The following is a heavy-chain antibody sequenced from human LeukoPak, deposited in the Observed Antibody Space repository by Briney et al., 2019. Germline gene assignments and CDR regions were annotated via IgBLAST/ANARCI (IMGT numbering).Heavy chain of an antibody. CDR3: ARDAYYDILTGYSRDGVDY. Sequence: ASVKVSCKASGYTFTSYGISWVRQAPGQGLEWMGWISAYNGNTNYAQKLQGRVTMTTDTSTSTAYMELRSLRSDDTAVYYCARDAYYDILTGYSRDGVDYWGQGTLATVSS. CDR1: GYTFTSYG. D-gene: IGHD3-9*01. CDR2: ISAYNGNT. J-gene: IGHJ4*02. V-gene: IGHV1-18*01.